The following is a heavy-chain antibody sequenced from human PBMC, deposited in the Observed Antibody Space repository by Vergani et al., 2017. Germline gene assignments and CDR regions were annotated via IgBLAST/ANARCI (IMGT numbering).Heavy chain of an antibody. CDR2: ISSSSSYI. Sequence: EVQLVESGGGLVKPGGSLRLSCAASGFTFSSYSMNWVRQAPGKGLEWVSSISSSSSYIYYADSVKGRFTISRDTAKNSLYLQMNSLRAEDTAVYYCARKGIVVVPAAILYYYYGMDVWGQGTTVTVSS. CDR1: GFTFSSYS. V-gene: IGHV3-21*01. D-gene: IGHD2-2*01. J-gene: IGHJ6*02. CDR3: ARKGIVVVPAAILYYYYGMDV.